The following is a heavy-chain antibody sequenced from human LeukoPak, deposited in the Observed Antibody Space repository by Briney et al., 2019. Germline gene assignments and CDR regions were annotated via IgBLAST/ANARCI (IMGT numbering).Heavy chain of an antibody. D-gene: IGHD1-14*01. V-gene: IGHV3-9*01. J-gene: IGHJ4*02. Sequence: GGSLRLSCAASGFTFDGYAMHRVRQAPGKGLEWVSGIDWNSGRIGYADSVKGRFTISRDNARNSLDLQMNSLRTDDTALYYCTKDMRPGGLDYWGQGTLVTVSS. CDR2: IDWNSGRI. CDR1: GFTFDGYA. CDR3: TKDMRPGGLDY.